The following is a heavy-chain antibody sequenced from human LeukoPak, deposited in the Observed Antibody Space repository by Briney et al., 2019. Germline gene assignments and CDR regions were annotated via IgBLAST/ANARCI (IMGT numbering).Heavy chain of an antibody. CDR1: GYTFTDYY. CDR2: INPNSGGT. Sequence: ASVKVSCKASGYTFTDYYIHWVRQAPGQGLEWMGWINPNSGGTNSAQKFQGRVNMTKDTSISTAYMELSRLRSDDTAVYFCARAIAVVDYWGQGTLVTVSS. CDR3: ARAIAVVDY. V-gene: IGHV1-2*02. J-gene: IGHJ4*02. D-gene: IGHD6-19*01.